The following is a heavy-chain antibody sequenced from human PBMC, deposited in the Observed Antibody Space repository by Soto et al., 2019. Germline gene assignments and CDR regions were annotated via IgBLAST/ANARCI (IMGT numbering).Heavy chain of an antibody. D-gene: IGHD1-26*01. Sequence: GASVKVSCKASGDTFSNYAICWVRQAPGQGLEWIGGIIPILGSANYAQKFQGGVTISADGSTNTANLELSSLRSEDTAVYYCARFKVGTTTDYYYGMDVWGQGTTVTVSS. V-gene: IGHV1-69*13. CDR2: IIPILGSA. J-gene: IGHJ6*02. CDR3: ARFKVGTTTDYYYGMDV. CDR1: GDTFSNYA.